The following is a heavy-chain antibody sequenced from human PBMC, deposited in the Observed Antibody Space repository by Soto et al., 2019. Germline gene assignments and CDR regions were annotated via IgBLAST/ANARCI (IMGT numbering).Heavy chain of an antibody. V-gene: IGHV3-48*01. CDR3: ARGSVGGSYYYYGMDV. CDR2: ISLSSANI. J-gene: IGHJ6*02. Sequence: GGSLRLSCSASGFTFSSYSMNWVRQAPGKGLEWVSYISLSSANIHYADSVRGRFTVSRDNAKNSLYLQMNSLRAEDTAVYYCARGSVGGSYYYYGMDVWGQGTTVTVSS. CDR1: GFTFSSYS. D-gene: IGHD3-10*01.